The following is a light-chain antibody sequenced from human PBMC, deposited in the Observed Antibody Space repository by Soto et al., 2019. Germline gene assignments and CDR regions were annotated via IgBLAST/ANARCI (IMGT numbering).Light chain of an antibody. CDR2: DTF. J-gene: IGKJ1*01. Sequence: IVLTQSPATLSFSPGERATLSCRASQSIAIYLAWYQQKSVQSPRLLIYDTFNRAPGIPDRFSGSGSETDLPLTNSSPEPKDFAVDYCQHRATWPWTFGQGTTVEIK. V-gene: IGKV3-11*01. CDR3: QHRATWPWT. CDR1: QSIAIY.